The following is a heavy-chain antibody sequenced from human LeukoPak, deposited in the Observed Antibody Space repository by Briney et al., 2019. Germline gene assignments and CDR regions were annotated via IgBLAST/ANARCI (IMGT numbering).Heavy chain of an antibody. Sequence: PSETLSLTCAVYGGSFSGYYWSWIRQPPGKGLEWIGEINHSGSTNYNPSLKSRVTISVDTSKNQFSLKLSSVTAADTAVYYCARAGAARAYYYYGMDVWGQGTTVTVSS. J-gene: IGHJ6*02. CDR2: INHSGST. CDR3: ARAGAARAYYYYGMDV. D-gene: IGHD3-10*01. CDR1: GGSFSGYY. V-gene: IGHV4-34*01.